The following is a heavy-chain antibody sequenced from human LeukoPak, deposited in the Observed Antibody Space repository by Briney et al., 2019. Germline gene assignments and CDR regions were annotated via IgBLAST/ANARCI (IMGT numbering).Heavy chain of an antibody. CDR1: GFTFDDYA. Sequence: PGGSLRLSCAASGFTFDDYAMHWVRQAPGKGLEWVSGITNSGDNTHYADSVKGRFTISRDNSKNTLYLQMNSLRAEDTAVYYCAARDCSSSSCYRFDYWGQGTLITVSS. D-gene: IGHD2-2*02. J-gene: IGHJ4*02. CDR2: ITNSGDNT. V-gene: IGHV3-23*01. CDR3: AARDCSSSSCYRFDY.